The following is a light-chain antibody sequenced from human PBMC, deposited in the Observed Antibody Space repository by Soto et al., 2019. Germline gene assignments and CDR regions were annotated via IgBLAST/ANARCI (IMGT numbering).Light chain of an antibody. CDR3: QELNSYPRT. V-gene: IGKV1-9*01. Sequence: DIQLTQSPSFLSASVGDRVTITCRASQGISSYLAWYQQNPGKAPKLLIYAARTLKSGVPSRFSGSGSGTEVTLTIGSLQPEDSATYYCQELNSYPRTFGQGTKVEIK. CDR2: AAR. J-gene: IGKJ1*01. CDR1: QGISSY.